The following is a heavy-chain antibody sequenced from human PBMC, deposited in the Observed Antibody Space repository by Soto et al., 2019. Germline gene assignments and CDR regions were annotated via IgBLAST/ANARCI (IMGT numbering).Heavy chain of an antibody. D-gene: IGHD7-27*01. V-gene: IGHV4-59*01. CDR1: GGSLSSYY. CDR3: ARDLNWGGGGAVAFDI. CDR2: IYYSGST. J-gene: IGHJ3*02. Sequence: LCRTCTTSGGSLSSYYWSWIRQPPWKGLEWIGYIYYSGSTNYNPSLKSRVTISVDTSKNQLSLKLSSVTAADTAVYYCARDLNWGGGGAVAFDIWGQGTMVTVS.